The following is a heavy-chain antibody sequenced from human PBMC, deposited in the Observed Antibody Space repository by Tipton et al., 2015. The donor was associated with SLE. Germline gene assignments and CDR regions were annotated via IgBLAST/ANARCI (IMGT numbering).Heavy chain of an antibody. D-gene: IGHD6-13*01. CDR3: ASDSSSWFDY. Sequence: TLSLTCAVYGGSFSGYYWTWIRQPPGKGLEWIGQITHSGSTNYNPSLKSRVTISVDTSKNHFSLKLSSVTAADTAVYYCASDSSSWFDYWGQGTLVNVSS. J-gene: IGHJ4*02. CDR1: GGSFSGYY. V-gene: IGHV4-34*01. CDR2: ITHSGST.